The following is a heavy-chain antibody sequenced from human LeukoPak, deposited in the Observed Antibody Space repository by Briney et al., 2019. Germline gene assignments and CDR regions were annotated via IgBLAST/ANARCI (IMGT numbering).Heavy chain of an antibody. V-gene: IGHV1-69*05. CDR2: IIPIFGTA. CDR1: GGTFSSYA. D-gene: IGHD1-7*01. Sequence: ASVKVSCKASGGTFSSYAISWVRQAPGQGLEWMGGIIPIFGTANYAQKFQGRVTMTRDMSTSTVYMELSSLRSEDTAVYYCARERNLYNWNFLDYWGQGTLVTVSS. J-gene: IGHJ4*02. CDR3: ARERNLYNWNFLDY.